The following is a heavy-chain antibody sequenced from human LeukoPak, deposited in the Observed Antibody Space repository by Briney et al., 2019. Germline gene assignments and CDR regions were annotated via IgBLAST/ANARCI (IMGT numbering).Heavy chain of an antibody. Sequence: SETLSLTCAVYGGSFSGYYWSWIRQPPGKGLEWIGEINHSGSTNYNPSLKSRVTISVDTSKNQFSLKLSSVTAADTAVYYCARDRRRYFDWLLYYWGQGTLVTVSS. CDR1: GGSFSGYY. CDR3: ARDRRRYFDWLLYY. J-gene: IGHJ4*02. CDR2: INHSGST. D-gene: IGHD3-9*01. V-gene: IGHV4-34*01.